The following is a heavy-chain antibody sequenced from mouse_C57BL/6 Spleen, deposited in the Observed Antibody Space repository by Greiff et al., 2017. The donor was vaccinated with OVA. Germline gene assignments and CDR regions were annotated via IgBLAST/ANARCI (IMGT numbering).Heavy chain of an antibody. Sequence: VQLQQSGPELVKPGASVKISCKASGYTFTDYYMNWVKQSHGQSLEWIGDINPNNGGTSYNQKFKGKATLTVDKSSSTAYMELRSLPSEDSAVYYCACLSYGFDYWGQGTTLTVSS. J-gene: IGHJ2*01. CDR1: GYTFTDYY. D-gene: IGHD1-1*01. CDR3: ACLSYGFDY. CDR2: INPNNGGT. V-gene: IGHV1-26*01.